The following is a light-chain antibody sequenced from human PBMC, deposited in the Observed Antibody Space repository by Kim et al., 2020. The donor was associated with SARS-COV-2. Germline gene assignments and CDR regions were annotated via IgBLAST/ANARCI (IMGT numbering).Light chain of an antibody. V-gene: IGLV1-44*01. CDR2: TNT. CDR3: ASWDDRLNGMV. CDR1: SSNIGSNM. Sequence: GQWVTISCSGSSSNIGSNMVNWCQQLPGTAPQLLIYTNTKRPSGVPDRFSGSKSGTSASLAISGLQSEDEADYFCASWDDRLNGMVFGGGTQLTVL. J-gene: IGLJ3*02.